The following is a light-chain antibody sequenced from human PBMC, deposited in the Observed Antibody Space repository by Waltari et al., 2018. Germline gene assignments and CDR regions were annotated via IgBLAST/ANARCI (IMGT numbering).Light chain of an antibody. CDR2: RND. J-gene: IGLJ2*01. CDR1: NSTIGSSL. V-gene: IGLV1-47*01. CDR3: AVCDDSPIGFAV. Sequence: QSVLTQTPSTSGTPAQRATISCSGGNSTIGSSLVCWSQQFPGTAPQLLIYRNDQRPSGVPDRFSASKSGASASLAISGLRSEDEADYYCAVCDDSPIGFAVFGGGTKLTVL.